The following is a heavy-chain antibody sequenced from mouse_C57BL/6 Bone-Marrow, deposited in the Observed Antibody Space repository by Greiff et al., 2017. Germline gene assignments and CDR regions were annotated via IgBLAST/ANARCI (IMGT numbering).Heavy chain of an antibody. CDR2: IDPSDSYT. J-gene: IGHJ4*01. CDR1: GYTFTSYW. Sequence: QVQLQQPGAEFVKPGASVKLSCKASGYTFTSYWMQWVKQRPGQGLEWIGAIDPSDSYTNYNQKFKGKATLTVDTTSSTAYMQISSLTSEDSAVYYCVGAYYSNTYTMDYWGQGTSVTVAT. D-gene: IGHD2-5*01. V-gene: IGHV1-50*01. CDR3: VGAYYSNTYTMDY.